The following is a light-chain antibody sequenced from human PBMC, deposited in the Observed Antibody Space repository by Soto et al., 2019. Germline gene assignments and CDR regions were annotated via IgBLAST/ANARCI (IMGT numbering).Light chain of an antibody. CDR2: EVS. V-gene: IGLV2-8*01. Sequence: ALTQPPSASGSPGQSVTLSCTGTSSDVGGYNYVSWYQQHPGKAPKLMIYEVSKRPSGVPDRFSGSKSGNTASLTVSGLQAEDEADYYCSSYAGSNNFVVFGGGTKVTVL. CDR3: SSYAGSNNFVV. CDR1: SSDVGGYNY. J-gene: IGLJ2*01.